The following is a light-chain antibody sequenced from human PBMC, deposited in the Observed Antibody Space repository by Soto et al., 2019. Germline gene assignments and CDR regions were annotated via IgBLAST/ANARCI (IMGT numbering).Light chain of an antibody. Sequence: QSVLTQPASVSGSPGQSITISCTGTSSDVGGYNYVSWYQQHPVKAPKLMIYDVTNRPSGVSDRFSGSKSGNTASLTISGLQAEDEADYYCSSYTSSSTPDVFGTGTRSPS. CDR1: SSDVGGYNY. CDR3: SSYTSSSTPDV. CDR2: DVT. V-gene: IGLV2-14*01. J-gene: IGLJ1*01.